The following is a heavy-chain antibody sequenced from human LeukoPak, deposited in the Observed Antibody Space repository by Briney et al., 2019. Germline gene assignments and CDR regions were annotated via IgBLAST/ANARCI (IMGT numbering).Heavy chain of an antibody. V-gene: IGHV4-39*01. CDR2: IYYSGST. CDR1: GGSISSSSYY. J-gene: IGHJ2*01. CDR3: ARLFSGWYWYFDL. Sequence: SETLSLTCTVSGGSISSSSYYWGWIRQPPGKGLEWIGSIYYSGSTYYNPSLKSRVTISVDTSKNQFSLKLSSVTAADTAVYYCARLFSGWYWYFDLWGRGTLVTVSS. D-gene: IGHD6-19*01.